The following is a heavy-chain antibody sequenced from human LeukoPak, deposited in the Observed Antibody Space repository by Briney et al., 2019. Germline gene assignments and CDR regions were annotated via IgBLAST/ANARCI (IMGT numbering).Heavy chain of an antibody. J-gene: IGHJ6*03. CDR2: INPNSGGT. V-gene: IGHV1-2*02. D-gene: IGHD3-22*01. CDR3: ARAYYDSSGSTRGGYYYYMDV. Sequence: GASVKVSCKASGYTFTGYYIHWVRQAPGQGLEWMEWINPNSGGTNYAQKFQGRVTMTRDTSISTAYMELSRLRSDDTAVYYCARAYYDSSGSTRGGYYYYMDVWGKGTTVTVSS. CDR1: GYTFTGYY.